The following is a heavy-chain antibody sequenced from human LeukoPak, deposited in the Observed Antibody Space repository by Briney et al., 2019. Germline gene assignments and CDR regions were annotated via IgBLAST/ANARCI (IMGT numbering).Heavy chain of an antibody. J-gene: IGHJ4*02. Sequence: ASVKVSCMASGYTFTGYYMHWVRQAPGQGLEWVGYMNPNSGITGYAQKFQGRVTMTWSTAISTAYMELSSLTSEDTAVYYCATTLRNEPPGGRGTLVMVSS. CDR1: GYTFTGYY. V-gene: IGHV1-8*02. CDR2: MNPNSGIT. D-gene: IGHD5-12*01. CDR3: ATTLRNEPP.